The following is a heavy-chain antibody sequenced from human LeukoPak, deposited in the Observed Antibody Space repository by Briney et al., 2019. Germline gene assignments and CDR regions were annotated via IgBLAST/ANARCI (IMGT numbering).Heavy chain of an antibody. D-gene: IGHD1-1*01. Sequence: GGSLRLSCAASGFTVSSNYMSWVRQAPGKGLEWVSVIYSDGTTYYADSVKGRFTISRDDSKNTLYLHMNSLRAEDTAVYYCARAPNWSFDHWGQGTLVTVSS. V-gene: IGHV3-53*01. CDR1: GFTVSSNY. CDR3: ARAPNWSFDH. J-gene: IGHJ4*02. CDR2: IYSDGTT.